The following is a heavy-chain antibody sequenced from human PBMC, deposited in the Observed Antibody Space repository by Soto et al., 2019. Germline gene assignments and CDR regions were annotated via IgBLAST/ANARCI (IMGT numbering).Heavy chain of an antibody. D-gene: IGHD5-18*01. CDR1: GFTFSSYA. V-gene: IGHV3-30-3*01. Sequence: PGGSLRLSCAASGFTFSSYAMHWVRQAPGKGLEWVAVISYEGSNKYYADTVKGRFTISRDNSKNTLYLQMNSLRAEDTAVYYCARDLDTAMVQPTFDYWGQGTLVTVSS. CDR3: ARDLDTAMVQPTFDY. CDR2: ISYEGSNK. J-gene: IGHJ4*02.